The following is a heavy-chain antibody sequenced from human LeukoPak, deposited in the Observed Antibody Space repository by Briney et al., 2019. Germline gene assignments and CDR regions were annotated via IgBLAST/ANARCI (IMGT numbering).Heavy chain of an antibody. V-gene: IGHV1-18*01. CDR2: ISAYNGNT. J-gene: IGHJ6*02. Sequence: ASVKVSCKASGYTFTSYGISWVRQAPGQGLEWMGWISAYNGNTNYAQKLQGRVTMTTDTSTSTAYMELRSLRSDDTAVYYCARWSSDSSSYYYGMDVWGQGTTVTVSS. CDR3: ARWSSDSSSYYYGMDV. D-gene: IGHD6-13*01. CDR1: GYTFTSYG.